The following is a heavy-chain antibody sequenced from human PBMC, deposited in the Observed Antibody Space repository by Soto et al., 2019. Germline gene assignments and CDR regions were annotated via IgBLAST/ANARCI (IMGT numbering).Heavy chain of an antibody. CDR3: AREGYYDSSGYQYGMEV. V-gene: IGHV1-18*01. CDR2: ISAYNGNT. CDR1: GYTFTSYG. Sequence: QVQLVQSGAEVKKPGASVKVSCKASGYTFTSYGISWVRQAPGQGLEWMGWISAYNGNTNYAQKLQGRVTMTTDTSTSTAYMELRSLRSDDTAVYSCAREGYYDSSGYQYGMEVWGQGTTVTVSS. D-gene: IGHD3-22*01. J-gene: IGHJ6*02.